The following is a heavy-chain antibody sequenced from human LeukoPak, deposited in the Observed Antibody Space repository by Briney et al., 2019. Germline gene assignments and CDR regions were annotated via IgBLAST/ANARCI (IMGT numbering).Heavy chain of an antibody. CDR3: AAQDAFGVVIH. CDR1: GFTFSSYA. V-gene: IGHV3-23*01. CDR2: ISGSGGST. Sequence: GGSLRLSCAASGFTFSSYAMSWVRQAPGKGLEWVSAISGSGGSTYYADSVKGRFTISRDNSKNTLYLQMNNLRAEDTAVYYCAAQDAFGVVIHWGQGTLVTVSS. D-gene: IGHD3-3*01. J-gene: IGHJ4*02.